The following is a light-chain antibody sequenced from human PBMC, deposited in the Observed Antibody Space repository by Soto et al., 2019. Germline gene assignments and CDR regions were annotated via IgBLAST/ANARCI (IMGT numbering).Light chain of an antibody. V-gene: IGLV2-8*01. CDR1: SIDVGGYNY. CDR3: SSYADSKMVV. CDR2: EVN. J-gene: IGLJ2*01. Sequence: QSALTQPPSASGSPGHSVTISCTGTSIDVGGYNYVSWYQQHPGKAPRLMIYEVNQRPSGVPDRFSGSKSGNTASLTVSGLQAEDEADYYCSSYADSKMVVFGGGTKLTVL.